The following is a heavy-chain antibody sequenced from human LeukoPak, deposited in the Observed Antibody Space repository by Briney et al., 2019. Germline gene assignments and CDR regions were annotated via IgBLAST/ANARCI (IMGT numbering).Heavy chain of an antibody. CDR2: ISYDGSNK. D-gene: IGHD5-18*01. CDR1: GFTFSSYG. J-gene: IGHJ3*02. Sequence: GRSLRLSCAASGFTFSSYGMHWVRQAPGKGLEWVAVISYDGSNKYYADSVKGRFTISRDNSKTTVYLQINSLRAEDTAVYYCAKDAGTAMVDDAFDIWGQGTMVTVSS. CDR3: AKDAGTAMVDDAFDI. V-gene: IGHV3-30*18.